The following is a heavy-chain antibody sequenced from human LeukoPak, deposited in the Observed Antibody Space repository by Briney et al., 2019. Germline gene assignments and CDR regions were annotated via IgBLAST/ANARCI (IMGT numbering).Heavy chain of an antibody. CDR3: AKDLLRYSYGFSAFDI. V-gene: IGHV3-7*01. CDR2: IKEDGSEK. Sequence: GGSLRLSCAASGFMFSNYWMSWVRQAPGKGLEWVGNIKEDGSEKYYVKSGKGRFTTSRDNAKTSVYLQMNSLRAEDTAVYYCAKDLLRYSYGFSAFDIWGQGTMVTVSS. CDR1: GFMFSNYW. D-gene: IGHD5-18*01. J-gene: IGHJ3*02.